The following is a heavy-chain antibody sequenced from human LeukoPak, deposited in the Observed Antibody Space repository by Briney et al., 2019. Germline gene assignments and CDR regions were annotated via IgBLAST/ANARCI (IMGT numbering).Heavy chain of an antibody. V-gene: IGHV1-18*01. J-gene: IGHJ4*02. CDR2: ISSYNGNT. Sequence: ASVKVSCKASGYTFTSYGISWVRQAPGQGLEWMGWISSYNGNTNYAQKLQGRVTMTPDTSTSTAYMELRSLTSADKDVYYCARGRSGYYDFWSGYYTGGYYFDYWGQGTLVSVSS. CDR1: GYTFTSYG. D-gene: IGHD3-3*01. CDR3: ARGRSGYYDFWSGYYTGGYYFDY.